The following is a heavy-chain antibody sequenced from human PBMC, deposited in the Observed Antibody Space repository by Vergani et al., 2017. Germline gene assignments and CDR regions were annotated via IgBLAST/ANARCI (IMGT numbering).Heavy chain of an antibody. CDR1: GGSLTPYY. CDR2: IYYNGRT. V-gene: IGHV4-59*01. D-gene: IGHD2-21*01. Sequence: QVRLQESGPGLVRPSETLSLTCTVSGGSLTPYYWSWIRQSPGKGLEWLGNIYYNGRTKYNPSLKSRPTISADTSKDQFSLRLTSMTAADTAVYYCVRDTRRYFLDSIDGGDSDSPPFVPAVWGLGTGVIVAS. J-gene: IGHJ3*01. CDR3: VRDTRRYFLDSIDGGDSDSPPFVPAV.